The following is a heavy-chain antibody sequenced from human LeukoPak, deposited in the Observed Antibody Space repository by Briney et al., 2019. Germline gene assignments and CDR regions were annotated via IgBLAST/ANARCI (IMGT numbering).Heavy chain of an antibody. D-gene: IGHD3-10*01. Sequence: SQTLSLTCTVSGGSISSGSYYWSWIRQPAGKGLEWIGRIYTSGSTNYNPSLKSRVTISVDTSKNQFSLKLSSVTAADTAVYYCARDGLWFGEFTDYWGQGTLVTVSS. V-gene: IGHV4-61*02. CDR1: GGSISSGSYY. CDR3: ARDGLWFGEFTDY. J-gene: IGHJ4*02. CDR2: IYTSGST.